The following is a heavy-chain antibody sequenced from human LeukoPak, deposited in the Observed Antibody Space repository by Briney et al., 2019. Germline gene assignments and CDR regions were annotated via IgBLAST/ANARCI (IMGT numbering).Heavy chain of an antibody. Sequence: SETLSLTCTVSGASINSYYWSWIRQPPGKGLEWIGYIYYSGSTYYNPSLQSRVTISKDTSKNQFSLKLSSVTAADTAVYYCAREERYGGNSGVFDYWGQGTLVTVSS. D-gene: IGHD4-23*01. CDR2: IYYSGST. J-gene: IGHJ4*02. V-gene: IGHV4-59*12. CDR1: GASINSYY. CDR3: AREERYGGNSGVFDY.